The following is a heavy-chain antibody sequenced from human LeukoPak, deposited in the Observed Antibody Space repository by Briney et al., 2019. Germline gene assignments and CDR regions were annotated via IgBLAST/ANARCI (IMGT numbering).Heavy chain of an antibody. D-gene: IGHD2/OR15-2a*01. CDR2: IYYSGST. CDR3: ADSRHDAFDI. Sequence: SETLSLTCAVYGGSFSGYYWSWIRQPPGKGLEWIGSIYYSGSTYYNPSLKSRVTISVDTSKNQFSLKLSSVTAADTAVYYCADSRHDAFDIWGQGTMVTVSS. V-gene: IGHV4-34*01. CDR1: GGSFSGYY. J-gene: IGHJ3*02.